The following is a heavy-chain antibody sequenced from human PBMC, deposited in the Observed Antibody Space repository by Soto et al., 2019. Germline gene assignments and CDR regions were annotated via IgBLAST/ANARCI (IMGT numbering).Heavy chain of an antibody. J-gene: IGHJ6*02. CDR3: ARDHFRVDCSSTSCYLPYYYYGMDV. CDR1: GFTFSSYA. D-gene: IGHD2-2*01. V-gene: IGHV3-30-3*01. Sequence: QVQLVESGGGVVQPGRSLRLSCAASGFTFSSYAMHWVRQAPGKGLEWVAVISYDGSNKYYADSVKGRFTISRDNSKNTLYLQMNSLRAEDTAVYYCARDHFRVDCSSTSCYLPYYYYGMDVWGQGTTVTVSS. CDR2: ISYDGSNK.